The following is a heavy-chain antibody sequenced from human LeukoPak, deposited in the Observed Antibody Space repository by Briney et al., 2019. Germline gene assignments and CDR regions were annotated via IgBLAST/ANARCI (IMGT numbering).Heavy chain of an antibody. Sequence: GGSLRLSCTASGFTFGDYAMSWVRLAPGKGLEWVGFIRSKAYGGTTEYAASVKGRFTISRDDSKSIAYLQMNSLKTEDTAVYYCTRVDGEWSSSYYFDYWGQGTLVTVSS. CDR3: TRVDGEWSSSYYFDY. V-gene: IGHV3-49*04. CDR1: GFTFGDYA. D-gene: IGHD3-3*01. J-gene: IGHJ4*02. CDR2: IRSKAYGGTT.